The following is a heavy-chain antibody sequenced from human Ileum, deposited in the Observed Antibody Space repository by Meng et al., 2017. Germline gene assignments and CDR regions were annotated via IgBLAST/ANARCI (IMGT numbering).Heavy chain of an antibody. CDR1: GDSVTSGCW. CDR3: ARYGGSGSYWHFDP. D-gene: IGHD3-10*01. V-gene: IGHV4-4*02. Sequence: QVQLQESGPGLVEPSGTLSLTFAVSGDSVTSGCWWSWVRQPPGKGLEWIGESSDSGTTNYSPSLKSRVTMSIDTSKIQFSLELSSVTAADAAVYYCARYGGSGSYWHFDPWGRGTLVTVSS. J-gene: IGHJ2*01. CDR2: SSDSGTT.